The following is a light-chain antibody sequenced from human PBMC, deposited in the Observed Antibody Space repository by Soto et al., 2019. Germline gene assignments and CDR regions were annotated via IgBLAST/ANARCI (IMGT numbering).Light chain of an antibody. J-gene: IGLJ1*01. CDR2: DVT. CDR1: SSDVGGYNY. Sequence: QSALTQPPSASGSPGQSVTISCTGTSSDVGGYNYVSWYQQHPGKAPKLMIYDVTKRPSGVPDRFSGSKSANTASLTVSGLQAEDEADYYCISYAGSDNYVFGTGTQLTVL. CDR3: ISYAGSDNYV. V-gene: IGLV2-8*01.